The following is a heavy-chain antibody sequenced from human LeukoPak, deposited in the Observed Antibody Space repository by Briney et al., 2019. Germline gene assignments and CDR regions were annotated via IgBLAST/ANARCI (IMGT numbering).Heavy chain of an antibody. CDR2: INPSGGST. Sequence: ASVKVSCKASGYTFTSYYMHWVRQAPGQGLEWMGIINPSGGSTSYAQKFQGRVTMTRDTSTSTVYMELSSLRSEDTAVYYCARGPIVVVPAAIIYYYYYYMDVWGKGTTVTVSS. V-gene: IGHV1-46*01. D-gene: IGHD2-2*01. CDR1: GYTFTSYY. CDR3: ARGPIVVVPAAIIYYYYYYMDV. J-gene: IGHJ6*03.